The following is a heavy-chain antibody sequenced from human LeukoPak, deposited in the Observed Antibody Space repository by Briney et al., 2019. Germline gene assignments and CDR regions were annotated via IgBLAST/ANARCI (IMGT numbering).Heavy chain of an antibody. CDR3: AKDLSYDYGDYGGGFFYYYYGMDV. CDR2: ISYDGSNK. J-gene: IGHJ6*04. Sequence: GGSLRLSCAASGFPFSSYGMHWVRPAPGKGLAWVAVISYDGSNKYYADSVKGRFTISRDNSKSTLYLQMNSLRAEDTAVYYCAKDLSYDYGDYGGGFFYYYYGMDVWGIGTTVTVSS. D-gene: IGHD4-17*01. V-gene: IGHV3-30*18. CDR1: GFPFSSYG.